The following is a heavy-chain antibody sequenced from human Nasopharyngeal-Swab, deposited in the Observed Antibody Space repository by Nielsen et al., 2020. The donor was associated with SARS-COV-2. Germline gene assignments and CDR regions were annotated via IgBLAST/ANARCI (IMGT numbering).Heavy chain of an antibody. Sequence: SLKISCVASGFTYDDYAMHWVRQAPGKGLEWVSGITWNSGIGYTDSVKGRFTISRDNAKNSLYLQMNSLRVEDTALYYCAKDTRSPSMVRGPFDYWGQGTMVTVSS. D-gene: IGHD3-10*01. CDR3: AKDTRSPSMVRGPFDY. CDR2: ITWNSGI. J-gene: IGHJ4*02. V-gene: IGHV3-9*01. CDR1: GFTYDDYA.